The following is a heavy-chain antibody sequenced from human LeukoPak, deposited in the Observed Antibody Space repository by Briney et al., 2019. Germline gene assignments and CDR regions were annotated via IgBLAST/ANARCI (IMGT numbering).Heavy chain of an antibody. CDR3: ASGSYVRYFDY. CDR2: IIPIFGTA. Sequence: SVRVSCKASGGTFSSYAISWVRQAPGQGLEWMGRIIPIFGTANYAQKFQGRVTITTDESTSTAYMELSSLRSEDTAGYYCASGSYVRYFDYWGQGTLVTVSS. CDR1: GGTFSSYA. V-gene: IGHV1-69*05. J-gene: IGHJ4*02. D-gene: IGHD1-26*01.